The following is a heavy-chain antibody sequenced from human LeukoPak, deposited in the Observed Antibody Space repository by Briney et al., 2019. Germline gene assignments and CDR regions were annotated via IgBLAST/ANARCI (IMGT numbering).Heavy chain of an antibody. CDR1: GGSFSGYY. CDR3: ARSGYSYGLVDY. V-gene: IGHV4-34*01. Sequence: SETLSLTCAAYGGSFSGYYWSWIRQPPGKGLEWIGEINHSGSTNYNPSLKSRVTISVDTSKNQFSLKLRSVTAADTAVYYCARSGYSYGLVDYWGQGTLVTVSS. D-gene: IGHD5-18*01. J-gene: IGHJ4*02. CDR2: INHSGST.